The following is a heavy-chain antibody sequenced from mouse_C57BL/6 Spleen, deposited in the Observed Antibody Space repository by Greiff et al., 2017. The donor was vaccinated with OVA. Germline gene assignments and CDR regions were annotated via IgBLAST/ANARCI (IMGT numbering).Heavy chain of an antibody. V-gene: IGHV1-69*01. D-gene: IGHD2-1*01. Sequence: QVQLQQPGAELVMPGASVKLSCKASGYTFTSYWMHWVKQRPGQGLEWIGEIDPSDSYTNYNQKFKGKSTLTVDKSSSTAYMQLSSLTSEDSAVYDCARNGNYVRYFDVWGTGTTVTVSS. J-gene: IGHJ1*03. CDR1: GYTFTSYW. CDR2: IDPSDSYT. CDR3: ARNGNYVRYFDV.